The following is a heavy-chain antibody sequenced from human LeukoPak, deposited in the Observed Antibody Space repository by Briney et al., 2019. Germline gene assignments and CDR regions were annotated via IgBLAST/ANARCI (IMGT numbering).Heavy chain of an antibody. J-gene: IGHJ5*02. D-gene: IGHD4-23*01. CDR2: INPSGGGT. V-gene: IGHV1-46*01. CDR1: GYTFTGYH. CDR3: ARDNSVEDTAWWFDP. Sequence: ASVKVSCKASGYTFTGYHMHWVRQAPGQGLEWMGIINPSGGGTSYAQKFQGRVTMTRDMSTSTDYMELSSLRSEDTAVYYCARDNSVEDTAWWFDPWGQGTLVTVSS.